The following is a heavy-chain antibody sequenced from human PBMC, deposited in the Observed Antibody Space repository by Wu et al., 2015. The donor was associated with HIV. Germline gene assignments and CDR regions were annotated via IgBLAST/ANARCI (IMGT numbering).Heavy chain of an antibody. Sequence: QLVQSGTEVKRPGASVRVSCKTSDYTFRSYGINWVRQVPGQGLEWMGWISAYNGKTNYAQKLQGRVTMTTDKSTSTAYMELNSLRSEDTAVYYCARRGTWGDRFNVIRGGLDVWGQGTTVTVSS. V-gene: IGHV1-18*01. D-gene: IGHD1-1*01. CDR1: DYTFRSYG. J-gene: IGHJ6*02. CDR2: ISAYNGKT. CDR3: ARRGTWGDRFNVIRGGLDV.